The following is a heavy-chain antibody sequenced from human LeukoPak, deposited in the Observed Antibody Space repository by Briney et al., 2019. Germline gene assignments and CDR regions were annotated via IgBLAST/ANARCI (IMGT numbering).Heavy chain of an antibody. J-gene: IGHJ3*02. CDR1: GYTLTELS. Sequence: ALVKVSCKVSGYTLTELSMHWVRQAPGKGLEWMGGFDPEDGETIYAQKFQGRVTMTEDTSTDTAYMELSSLRSEDTAVYYCATQTSIAYDAFDIWGQGTMVTVSS. CDR3: ATQTSIAYDAFDI. V-gene: IGHV1-24*01. D-gene: IGHD6-13*01. CDR2: FDPEDGET.